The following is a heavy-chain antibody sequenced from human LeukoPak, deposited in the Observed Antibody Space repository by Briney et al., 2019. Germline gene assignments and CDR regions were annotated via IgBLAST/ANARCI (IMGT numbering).Heavy chain of an antibody. CDR3: ARGRSMEFAVDTAMVPLYYFDY. Sequence: PSETLSLTCAVYGGSFSGYYWSWIRQPPGKGLEWIGEINHSGSTNYNSSLKSRVTISVDTSKNQFSLKLSSVTAADTAVYYCARGRSMEFAVDTAMVPLYYFDYWGQGTLVTVSS. CDR1: GGSFSGYY. CDR2: INHSGST. V-gene: IGHV4-34*01. D-gene: IGHD5-18*01. J-gene: IGHJ4*02.